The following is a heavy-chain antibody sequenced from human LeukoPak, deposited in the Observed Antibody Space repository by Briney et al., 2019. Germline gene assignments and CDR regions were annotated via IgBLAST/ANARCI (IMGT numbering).Heavy chain of an antibody. CDR1: GFTFSSYA. J-gene: IGHJ4*02. Sequence: GGSLRLSCAASGFTFSSYAMHWVRQAPGKGLEWVAVISYDGSNKYYADSVKGRFTISRDNSKNTLYLQMNSLRAEDTAVYYCASRIAVAGKVDYWGQGTLVTVSS. CDR3: ASRIAVAGKVDY. V-gene: IGHV3-30-3*01. CDR2: ISYDGSNK. D-gene: IGHD6-19*01.